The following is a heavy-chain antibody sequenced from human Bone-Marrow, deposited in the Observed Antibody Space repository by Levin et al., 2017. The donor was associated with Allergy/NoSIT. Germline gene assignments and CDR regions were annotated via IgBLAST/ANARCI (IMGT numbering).Heavy chain of an antibody. Sequence: PGGSLRLSCTVSGGSISSSSYYWGWIRQPPGKGLEWIGSIYYSGSTYYNPSLKSRVTISVDTSKNQFSLKLSSVTAADTAVYYCARLVAVAGTGNWFDPWGQGTLVTVSS. CDR3: ARLVAVAGTGNWFDP. CDR1: GGSISSSSYY. V-gene: IGHV4-39*07. J-gene: IGHJ5*02. D-gene: IGHD6-19*01. CDR2: IYYSGST.